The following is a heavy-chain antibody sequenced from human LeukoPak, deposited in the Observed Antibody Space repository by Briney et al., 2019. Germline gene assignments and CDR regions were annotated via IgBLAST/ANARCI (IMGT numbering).Heavy chain of an antibody. CDR2: IIPIFGTA. Sequence: GASVKVSCKASGGTFSSSAISWVRQAPGQGLEWMGGIIPIFGTANYAQKFQGRVTVTRDTSASTAYMELSSLKSEDTALYYCARDLMVATGRPQPIDYWGQGTLVTVSS. V-gene: IGHV1-69*05. D-gene: IGHD2-8*01. J-gene: IGHJ4*02. CDR1: GGTFSSSA. CDR3: ARDLMVATGRPQPIDY.